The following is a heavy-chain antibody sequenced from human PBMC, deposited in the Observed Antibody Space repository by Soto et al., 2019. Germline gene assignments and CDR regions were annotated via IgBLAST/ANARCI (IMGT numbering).Heavy chain of an antibody. CDR2: IYSGGST. CDR1: GFTVSSNY. CDR3: ARYIPEGARILERVGNWFDP. V-gene: IGHV3-53*01. J-gene: IGHJ5*02. Sequence: GGSLRLSCAASGFTVSSNYMSWVRQAPGKGLEWVSVIYSGGSTYYADSVKGRFTISRDNSKNTLYLQMNSLRAEDTAVYYCARYIPEGARILERVGNWFDPWGQGTLVTVSS. D-gene: IGHD1-1*01.